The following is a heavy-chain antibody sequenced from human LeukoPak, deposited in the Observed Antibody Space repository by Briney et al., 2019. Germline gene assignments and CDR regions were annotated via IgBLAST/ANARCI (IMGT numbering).Heavy chain of an antibody. Sequence: PGRSLRLSCAASGFTFSSYGMHWVRQAPGKGLEWVAVISYDGSNKYYADSVKGRFTISRDNSKNTLYLQMNSLRAEDTAVYYCARDASAYYDSSGYFSGVDPWGQGTLVTVSS. CDR1: GFTFSSYG. D-gene: IGHD3-22*01. V-gene: IGHV3-30*03. CDR2: ISYDGSNK. CDR3: ARDASAYYDSSGYFSGVDP. J-gene: IGHJ5*02.